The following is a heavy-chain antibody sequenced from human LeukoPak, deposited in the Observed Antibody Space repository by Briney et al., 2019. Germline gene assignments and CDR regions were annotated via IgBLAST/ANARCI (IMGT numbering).Heavy chain of an antibody. D-gene: IGHD2-2*01. V-gene: IGHV3-15*01. Sequence: GGSLRLSCAASGFTFTNAWMNWVRQAPGKGLEWVARIRSKADGGTADYPAPVKGRFTISRDDSKNTLHLQMNSLKAEDTAVYYCTTGATGFCSSTSCYLIDHWGQGTLVTVSS. CDR1: GFTFTNAW. CDR3: TTGATGFCSSTSCYLIDH. J-gene: IGHJ4*02. CDR2: IRSKADGGTA.